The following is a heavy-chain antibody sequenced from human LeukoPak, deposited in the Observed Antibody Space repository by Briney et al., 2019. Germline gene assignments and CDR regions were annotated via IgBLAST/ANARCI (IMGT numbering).Heavy chain of an antibody. CDR2: ISSSSSYI. CDR3: ARDHIVVVVAASHYYGMDV. CDR1: GFTFSSYS. V-gene: IGHV3-21*01. D-gene: IGHD2-15*01. J-gene: IGHJ6*02. Sequence: GGSLRLSCAASGFTFSSYSMNWVRQAPGEGLEWVSSISSSSSYIYYADSVKGRFTISRDNAKNSLYLQMNSLRAEDTAVYYCARDHIVVVVAASHYYGMDVWGQGTTVTVSS.